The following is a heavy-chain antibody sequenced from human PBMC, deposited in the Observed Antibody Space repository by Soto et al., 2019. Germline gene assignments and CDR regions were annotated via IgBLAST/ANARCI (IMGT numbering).Heavy chain of an antibody. J-gene: IGHJ4*02. V-gene: IGHV1-3*01. CDR1: GYIFNNDA. CDR3: ARDRGGGDFVDY. Sequence: ASVKVACKASGYIFNNDAINGVRQAPGQRLEWMGWINAGNGNTKYSQKFQDRVTITRDTSAATAYMELTSLRSEDTAVYYCARDRGGGDFVDYWGQGTLVTVSS. CDR2: INAGNGNT. D-gene: IGHD3-16*01.